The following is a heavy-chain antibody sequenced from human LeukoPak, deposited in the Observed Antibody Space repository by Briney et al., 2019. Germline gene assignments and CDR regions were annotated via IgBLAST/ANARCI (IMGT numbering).Heavy chain of an antibody. Sequence: GGSLRLSCTASGFTLDDYAMHWVRQAPGKGLEWVSGISWNSGSIGYADSVKGRFTISRDNAKNSLYLQMNSLRAEDTALYYCAKVPLSYYYDSSGYFAFDIWSQGTMVTVSS. CDR2: ISWNSGSI. CDR1: GFTLDDYA. D-gene: IGHD3-22*01. V-gene: IGHV3-9*01. CDR3: AKVPLSYYYDSSGYFAFDI. J-gene: IGHJ3*02.